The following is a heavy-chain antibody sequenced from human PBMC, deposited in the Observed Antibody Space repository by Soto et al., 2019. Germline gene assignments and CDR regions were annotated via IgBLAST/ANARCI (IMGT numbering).Heavy chain of an antibody. V-gene: IGHV1-69*13. CDR2: IIPIFGTA. CDR3: ARGYYGSGSYLSLLDY. Sequence: ASVKVSCKASGGTFSSYAISWVRQAPGQGLERMGGIIPIFGTANYAQKFQGRVTITADESTSTAYMELSSLRSEDTAVYYCARGYYGSGSYLSLLDYSGQGSLVTVSS. D-gene: IGHD3-10*01. J-gene: IGHJ4*02. CDR1: GGTFSSYA.